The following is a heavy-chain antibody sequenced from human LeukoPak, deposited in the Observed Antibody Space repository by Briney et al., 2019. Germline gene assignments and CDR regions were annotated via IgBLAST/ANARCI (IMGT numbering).Heavy chain of an antibody. Sequence: GRSLRLSCAASGFTFSNYGIHWVRQAPGKGLVWVSRINSDASSTSYADSVKGRFTISRDNAKNTLYLQMNSLRAEDTAVYYCARVQGHPPNGLDVWGQGTMVTVSS. CDR1: GFTFSNYG. CDR3: ARVQGHPPNGLDV. V-gene: IGHV3-74*01. J-gene: IGHJ3*01. D-gene: IGHD2-8*01. CDR2: INSDASST.